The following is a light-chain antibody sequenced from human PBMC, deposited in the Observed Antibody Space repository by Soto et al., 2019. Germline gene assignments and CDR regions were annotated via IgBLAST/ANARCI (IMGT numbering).Light chain of an antibody. CDR1: SSDVGGYNY. CDR3: SSYTSTNTLEV. V-gene: IGLV2-14*01. CDR2: EVN. Sequence: QSALTQPASVSGSPGQSITISCTGTSSDVGGYNYVSWYQHHPGKAPKLMIYEVNYRPSGVSNRFSGSKSGNTASLTISGLQAEDEADYCCSSYTSTNTLEVFGTGTKVTVL. J-gene: IGLJ1*01.